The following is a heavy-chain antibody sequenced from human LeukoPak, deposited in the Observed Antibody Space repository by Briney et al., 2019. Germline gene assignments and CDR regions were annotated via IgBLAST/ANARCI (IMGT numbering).Heavy chain of an antibody. D-gene: IGHD6-13*01. V-gene: IGHV4-34*01. Sequence: SETLSLTCAVSGGSFSGYYWSWIRQSPGKGLERIGEINHSGSTNYNPSLKSRVTISVDTSKNQFSLKLSSMTAADTAVYYCARLGGAAAGGGAIFDPWGQGTLVTVSS. J-gene: IGHJ5*02. CDR3: ARLGGAAAGGGAIFDP. CDR2: INHSGST. CDR1: GGSFSGYY.